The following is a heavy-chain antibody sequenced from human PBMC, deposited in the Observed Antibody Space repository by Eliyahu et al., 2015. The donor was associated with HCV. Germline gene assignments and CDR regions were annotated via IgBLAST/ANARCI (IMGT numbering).Heavy chain of an antibody. CDR1: GDSVSXNRAA. V-gene: IGHV6-1*01. CDR2: TYYRSKWYN. D-gene: IGHD6-13*01. J-gene: IGHJ4*02. Sequence: QVQLQQSGPGLVKPSQTLSLTCAISGDSVSXNRAAWXWXRQSPSRGLEWLGRTYYRSKWYNDYAVSVKSRITINPDTSKNQFSLQLNSVTPEDTAVYYCARDRGPGYSSSWYAPYFDYWGQGTLVTVSS. CDR3: ARDRGPGYSSSWYAPYFDY.